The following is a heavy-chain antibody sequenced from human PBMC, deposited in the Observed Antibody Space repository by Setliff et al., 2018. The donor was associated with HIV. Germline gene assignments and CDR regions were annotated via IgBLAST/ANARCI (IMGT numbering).Heavy chain of an antibody. D-gene: IGHD3-22*01. Sequence: ASVKVSCKASGYTFSTYGISWVRQAPGQGLEWMGWISVYNGATNYAEKLQGRVTMTRNTSISTAYMELSRLRSDDTAVYYCARHASTWYYESSGPHFDYWGQGTLVTVSS. J-gene: IGHJ4*02. V-gene: IGHV1-18*01. CDR1: GYTFSTYG. CDR3: ARHASTWYYESSGPHFDY. CDR2: ISVYNGAT.